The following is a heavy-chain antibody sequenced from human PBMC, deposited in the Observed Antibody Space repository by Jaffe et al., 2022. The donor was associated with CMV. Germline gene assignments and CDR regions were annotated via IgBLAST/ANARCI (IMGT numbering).Heavy chain of an antibody. D-gene: IGHD3-22*01. CDR3: TRDSLRSGYYYSDLDY. CDR1: GFTFGDYA. V-gene: IGHV3-49*04. Sequence: EVQLVESGGGLVQPGRSLRLSCTASGFTFGDYAMSWVRQAPGKGLEWVGFIRSKAYGGTTEYAASVKGRFTISRDDSKSIAYLQMNSLKTEDTAVYYCTRDSLRSGYYYSDLDYWGQGTLVTVSS. J-gene: IGHJ4*02. CDR2: IRSKAYGGTT.